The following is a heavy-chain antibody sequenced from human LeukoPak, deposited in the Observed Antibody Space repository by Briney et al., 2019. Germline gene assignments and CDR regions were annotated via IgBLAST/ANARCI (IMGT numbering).Heavy chain of an antibody. J-gene: IGHJ3*02. V-gene: IGHV4-59*11. CDR2: IYYSGST. D-gene: IGHD6-13*01. Sequence: SETLSLTCTVSGGSISSHYWSWVRQPPGKGLEWIGHIYYSGSTNYNRSLKSRVTISVDTSKNQFSLKLSSVTAADTAVYYCATETYSSSWYSSDDAFDIWGQGTMVTVSS. CDR3: ATETYSSSWYSSDDAFDI. CDR1: GGSISSHY.